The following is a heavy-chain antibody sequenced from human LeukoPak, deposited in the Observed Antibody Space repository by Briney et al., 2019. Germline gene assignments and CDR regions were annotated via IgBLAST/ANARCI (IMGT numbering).Heavy chain of an antibody. CDR2: ISGSGEST. CDR1: KFAFSNYP. V-gene: IGHV3-23*01. Sequence: GGSLRLSCAASKFAFSNYPMSWVRQAPGKGLEWVSAISGSGESTYYADSVKGRFTISRDNSKNTLYLQMNSLRAEDTAVYYCATESRYCSSTSCYVEGHWGQGTLVTVSS. CDR3: ATESRYCSSTSCYVEGH. J-gene: IGHJ4*02. D-gene: IGHD2-2*01.